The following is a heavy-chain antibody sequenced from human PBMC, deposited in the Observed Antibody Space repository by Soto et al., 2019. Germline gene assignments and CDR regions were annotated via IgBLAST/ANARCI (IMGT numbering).Heavy chain of an antibody. J-gene: IGHJ4*01. CDR3: AKGRAITVYGVDILFDY. CDR2: ISGSGDNT. V-gene: IGHV3-23*01. CDR1: GFRFSDYA. Sequence: GSLRLSCKASGFRFSDYAMTWVRQAPGKGLEWVSVISGSGDNTFYAASVKGRFAISRDNSKNVLYLQMNSLGADDAAVYFCAKGRAITVYGVDILFDYWGLGTMVTVYS. D-gene: IGHD3-3*01.